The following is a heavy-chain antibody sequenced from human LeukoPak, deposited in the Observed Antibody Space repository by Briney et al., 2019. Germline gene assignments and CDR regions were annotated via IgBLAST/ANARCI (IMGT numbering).Heavy chain of an antibody. CDR3: ARAFLWFGERDYGMDV. CDR2: IIPIFGTA. CDR1: GGTFSSYA. J-gene: IGHJ6*04. D-gene: IGHD3-10*01. Sequence: SVKVSCKASGGTFSSYAISWARQAPGQGLEWMGGIIPIFGTANYAQKFQGRVTITADESTSTAYMELSSLRSEDTAVYYCARAFLWFGERDYGMDVWGKGTTVTVSS. V-gene: IGHV1-69*01.